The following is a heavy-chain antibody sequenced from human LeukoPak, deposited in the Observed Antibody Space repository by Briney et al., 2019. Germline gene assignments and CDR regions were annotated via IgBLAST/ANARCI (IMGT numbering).Heavy chain of an antibody. CDR3: AKLDYGDYVLPSHAYFDY. Sequence: PGGSLSLSCAASGFPFISSDMDWVRQAPGKGLEWVASISSNSRNTHYADSLKGRFTISRDNAKNSLYLQMNSLRAEDTAVYYCAKLDYGDYVLPSHAYFDYWGQGTLVTVSS. CDR2: ISSNSRNT. V-gene: IGHV3-21*04. D-gene: IGHD4-17*01. J-gene: IGHJ4*02. CDR1: GFPFISSD.